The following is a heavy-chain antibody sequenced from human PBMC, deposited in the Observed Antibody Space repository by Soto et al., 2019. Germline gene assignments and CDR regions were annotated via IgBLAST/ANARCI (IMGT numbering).Heavy chain of an antibody. CDR3: AKMMIQRGYRFSGGMDV. V-gene: IGHV3-23*01. CDR2: ISGSGGST. J-gene: IGHJ6*02. CDR1: GFTFSSYA. Sequence: PGGSLRLSCAASGFTFSSYAMSWVRQAPGKGLEWVSAISGSGGSTYYADSVKGRFTISRDNSKNTLYLQMNSLRAEDTAVYYCAKMMIQRGYRFSGGMDVWGQVTTVTFS. D-gene: IGHD5-18*01.